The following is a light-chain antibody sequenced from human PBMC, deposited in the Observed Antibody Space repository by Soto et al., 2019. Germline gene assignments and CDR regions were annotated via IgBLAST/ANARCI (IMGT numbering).Light chain of an antibody. J-gene: IGLJ2*01. Sequence: NFMLTQPHSVSESPGKTVTISCTGSSGSIASNYVQWYQQRPGSAPTTVIYEDNQRPSGVPDRISGSIDSSSNSASLTISGLKTEDEADYYCQSYDSSNVVFGGGTKVTVL. V-gene: IGLV6-57*02. CDR1: SGSIASNY. CDR2: EDN. CDR3: QSYDSSNVV.